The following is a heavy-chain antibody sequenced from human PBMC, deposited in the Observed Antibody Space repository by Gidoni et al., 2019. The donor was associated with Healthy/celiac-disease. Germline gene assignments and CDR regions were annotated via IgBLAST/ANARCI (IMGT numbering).Heavy chain of an antibody. CDR1: GFTFDDYA. CDR3: AKGHSSSSGGDFDY. V-gene: IGHV3-9*01. D-gene: IGHD6-6*01. J-gene: IGHJ4*02. CDR2: ISWNSGSI. Sequence: EVQLVESGGGLVQPGRSLRLSCAASGFTFDDYAMHWVRQAPGKGLEWVSGISWNSGSIGYADSVKGRFTISRDNAKNSLYLQMNSLRAEDTALYYCAKGHSSSSGGDFDYWGQGTLVTVSS.